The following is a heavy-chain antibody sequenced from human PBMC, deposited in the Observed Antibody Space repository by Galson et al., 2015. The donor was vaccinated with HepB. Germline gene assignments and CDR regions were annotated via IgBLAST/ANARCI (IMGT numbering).Heavy chain of an antibody. D-gene: IGHD3-22*01. J-gene: IGHJ4*02. V-gene: IGHV3-7*01. CDR2: IKQDESEK. CDR1: GFTFSGYW. Sequence: SLRLSCAASGFTFSGYWMSWVRQAPGKGLEWVANIKQDESEKYYVDSLKGRFSISRDNAKNSLYLQMNSLRVEDTAVYYCARLDYDSSGNYRLFFDYWGQGTLVTVSS. CDR3: ARLDYDSSGNYRLFFDY.